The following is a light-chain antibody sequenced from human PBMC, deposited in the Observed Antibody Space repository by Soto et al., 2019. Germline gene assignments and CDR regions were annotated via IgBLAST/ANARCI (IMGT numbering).Light chain of an antibody. CDR2: AAS. Sequence: DIQMTQSPSSLPASVGDRVTITCRASQSISSYLNWYQQKPGKAPKLLIYAASSLQSGVPSRFSGSGSGTDFTLTISSLQPEDFATYYCQQSYSTLGTFGPGTKVDIK. V-gene: IGKV1-39*01. CDR1: QSISSY. CDR3: QQSYSTLGT. J-gene: IGKJ3*01.